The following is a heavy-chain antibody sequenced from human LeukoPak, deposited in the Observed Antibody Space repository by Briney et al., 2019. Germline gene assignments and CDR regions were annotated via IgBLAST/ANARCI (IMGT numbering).Heavy chain of an antibody. CDR1: GYTFTSYY. CDR2: IIPILGIA. J-gene: IGHJ4*02. CDR3: ARDTTGGSGSYRAY. D-gene: IGHD3-10*01. Sequence: SVKVSCKASGYTFTSYYMHWVRQAPGQGLEWVGRIIPILGIANYAQKFQGRVTITADKSTSTAYMELSSLRSEDTAVYYCARDTTGGSGSYRAYWGQGTLVTVSS. V-gene: IGHV1-69*04.